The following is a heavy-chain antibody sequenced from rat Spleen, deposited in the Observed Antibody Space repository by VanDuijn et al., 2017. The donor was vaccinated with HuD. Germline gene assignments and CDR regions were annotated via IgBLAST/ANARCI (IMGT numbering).Heavy chain of an antibody. D-gene: IGHD2-1*01. J-gene: IGHJ4*01. CDR3: ARDLTNYAYTYGVMDA. Sequence: QLKESGPGLVQPSQTLSLTCTVSGFSLTSYTVNWVRQPPGKGLEWIAAIASGGNTYYNSTLKSRLSVSRDTSKSQVFLQMNSLQTVDTATYYCARDLTNYAYTYGVMDAWGQGASVTVSS. CDR2: IASGGNT. V-gene: IGHV2-6*01. CDR1: GFSLTSYT.